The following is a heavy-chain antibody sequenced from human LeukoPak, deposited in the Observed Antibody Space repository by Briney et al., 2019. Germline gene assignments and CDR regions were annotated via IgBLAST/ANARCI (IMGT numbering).Heavy chain of an antibody. CDR2: INPNTGAT. V-gene: IGHV1-2*02. CDR1: GYTLTGYY. J-gene: IGHJ4*02. Sequence: SVKVSCKASGYTLTGYYLHWVRQAPGPGLEWMGWINPNTGATNSAQKFQGRVTMTRDPSISTAYMDLSRLRSDDTAVYYCARDRVGSGWPRPYYFEIWGQGTLVTVSS. CDR3: ARDRVGSGWPRPYYFEI. D-gene: IGHD6-19*01.